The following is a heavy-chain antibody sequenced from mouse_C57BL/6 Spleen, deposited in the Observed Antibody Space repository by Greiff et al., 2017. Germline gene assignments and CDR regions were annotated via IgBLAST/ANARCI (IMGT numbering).Heavy chain of an antibody. CDR3: ARGGYYDYDWFAY. Sequence: QVHVKQSGAELVKPGASVKISCKASGYAFSSYWMNWVKQRPGKGLEWIGQIYPGDGDTNYNGKFKGKATLTADKSSSTAYMQLSSLTSEDSAVYFCARGGYYDYDWFAYWGQGTLVTVSA. J-gene: IGHJ3*01. D-gene: IGHD2-4*01. V-gene: IGHV1-80*01. CDR1: GYAFSSYW. CDR2: IYPGDGDT.